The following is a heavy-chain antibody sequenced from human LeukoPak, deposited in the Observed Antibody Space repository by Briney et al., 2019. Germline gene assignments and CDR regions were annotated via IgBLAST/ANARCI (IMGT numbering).Heavy chain of an antibody. V-gene: IGHV3-21*01. CDR2: ISSSSSYI. CDR3: AREKVKWWVSYGPRDAFDI. Sequence: GGSLRLSCAASGLTFSSYSMNWVRQAPGKGLEWVSSISSSSSYIYYADSVKGRFTISRDNAKNSLYLQMNSLRAEGTAVYYCAREKVKWWVSYGPRDAFDIWGQGTMVTVSS. CDR1: GLTFSSYS. J-gene: IGHJ3*02. D-gene: IGHD5-18*01.